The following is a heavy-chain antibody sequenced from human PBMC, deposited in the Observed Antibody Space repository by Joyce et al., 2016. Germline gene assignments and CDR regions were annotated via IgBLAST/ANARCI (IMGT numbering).Heavy chain of an antibody. V-gene: IGHV1-69*12. Sequence: QVQVVQSGAEVKKLGSSVKVSCTASGGTFSKHAISWVRQAPGQGLEWMGGIIPIVGRANYAQKVQDRVTITADESTSTADMELSSLRSEDTAVYYCARVPAYSYDSRGYLGFDYWGQGTLVTVSS. CDR2: IIPIVGRA. D-gene: IGHD3-22*01. CDR1: GGTFSKHA. J-gene: IGHJ4*02. CDR3: ARVPAYSYDSRGYLGFDY.